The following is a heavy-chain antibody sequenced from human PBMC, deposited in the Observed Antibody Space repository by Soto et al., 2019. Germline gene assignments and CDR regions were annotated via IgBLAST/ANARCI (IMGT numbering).Heavy chain of an antibody. CDR1: GGSISGSYYY. J-gene: IGHJ4*02. Sequence: SETLSLTCAVSGGSISGSYYYWAWLRQSPGKGPEWIGSVFYTGFTSYNPSLESRVSVSVDTSKSQFSLKLSAVTAADTAVYYCATSQKGYNWNYFDHWGQGALVTVSS. D-gene: IGHD1-20*01. CDR2: VFYTGFT. CDR3: ATSQKGYNWNYFDH. V-gene: IGHV4-39*01.